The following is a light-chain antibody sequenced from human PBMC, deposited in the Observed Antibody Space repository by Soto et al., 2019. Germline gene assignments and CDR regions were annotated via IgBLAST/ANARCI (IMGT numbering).Light chain of an antibody. Sequence: EIVLTQSPGTLSLSPGERATLSCRASQSVSSSYLAWYQQKPGQAPRLLIYGASSRATGIPDRFSGSGSGTDFTLTISRLEPEDFAVYYCQQYGSSSWTFSQGTKVDNK. CDR3: QQYGSSSWT. CDR2: GAS. V-gene: IGKV3-20*01. J-gene: IGKJ1*01. CDR1: QSVSSSY.